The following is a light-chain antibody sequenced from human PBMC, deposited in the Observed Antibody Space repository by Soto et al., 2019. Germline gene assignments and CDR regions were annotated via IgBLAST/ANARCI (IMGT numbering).Light chain of an antibody. Sequence: DILLTQSPSSLSASVGHRVTISCRASQDIRNFLAWYQQKPGKPPKVLIYAASTLQSGVPSRFSGSGSGTDFTLTTTSLQPEDVATYYCQKHNGVPPITFGPGTKV. J-gene: IGKJ3*01. CDR1: QDIRNF. CDR3: QKHNGVPPIT. CDR2: AAS. V-gene: IGKV1-27*01.